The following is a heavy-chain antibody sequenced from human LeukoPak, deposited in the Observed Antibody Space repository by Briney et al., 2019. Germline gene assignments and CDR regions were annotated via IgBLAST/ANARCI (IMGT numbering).Heavy chain of an antibody. CDR2: INEDGSTM. V-gene: IGHV3-7*01. D-gene: IGHD3-22*01. CDR1: GLTFSRSW. CDR3: ARDVYDSRGYSQGPLDY. J-gene: IGHJ4*02. Sequence: GGSLRLSCAASGLTFSRSWMSWVRQAPGKGLERVANINEDGSTMYYVDSAKGRFTISRDNAQNSLYLQMNILRVEDTAVYYCARDVYDSRGYSQGPLDYWGQGTLVTVSS.